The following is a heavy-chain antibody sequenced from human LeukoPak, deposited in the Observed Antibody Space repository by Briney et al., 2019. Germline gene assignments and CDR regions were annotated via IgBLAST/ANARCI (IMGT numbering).Heavy chain of an antibody. Sequence: SETLSLTCTVSGGSISSGGYYWSWIRQPPGKGLEWIGYIYHSGSTYYNPSFKSRVTISVDRSKNQFSLKLSSVTAADTAVYYCARERRIAAAGTNSFDYWGQGTLVTVSS. D-gene: IGHD6-13*01. CDR3: ARERRIAAAGTNSFDY. J-gene: IGHJ4*02. CDR2: IYHSGST. CDR1: GGSISSGGYY. V-gene: IGHV4-30-2*01.